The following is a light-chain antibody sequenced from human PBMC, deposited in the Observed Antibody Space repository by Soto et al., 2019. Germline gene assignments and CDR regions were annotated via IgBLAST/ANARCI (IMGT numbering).Light chain of an antibody. CDR1: QSVSSSY. CDR3: QQYGSSPSIP. J-gene: IGKJ5*01. Sequence: EIVLTQSPGTLSLSPGERATLSCRASQSVSSSYLAWYQQKPGQAPRLLIYGASSRATGIPDRFSGSGSVTEFTLTISLLEPEDFAVYDCQQYGSSPSIPFGQGTRLEI. CDR2: GAS. V-gene: IGKV3-20*01.